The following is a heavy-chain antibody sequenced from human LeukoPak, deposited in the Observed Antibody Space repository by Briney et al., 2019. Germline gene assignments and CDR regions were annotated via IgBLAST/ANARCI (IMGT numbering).Heavy chain of an antibody. J-gene: IGHJ6*02. Sequence: GRSLRLSCAGSGFTFSSYGMHWVRQVPGKGLEWVAVISEDGSNKYHADSVKGRFTISRDNSKNTLYLQTNSLRAEDTAAYYCAKVQLANTYYYYYYGMDVWGQGTTVTVSS. CDR2: ISEDGSNK. D-gene: IGHD2-2*01. CDR3: AKVQLANTYYYYYYGMDV. CDR1: GFTFSSYG. V-gene: IGHV3-30*18.